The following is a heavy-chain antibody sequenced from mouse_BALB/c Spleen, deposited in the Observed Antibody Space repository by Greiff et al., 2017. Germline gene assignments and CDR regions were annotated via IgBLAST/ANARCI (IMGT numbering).Heavy chain of an antibody. CDR2: ISSGSSTI. V-gene: IGHV5-17*02. CDR1: GFTFSSFG. Sequence: EVQLVESGGGLVQPGGSRKLSCAASGFTFSSFGMHWVRQAPEKGLEWVAYISSGSSTIYYADTVKGRFTISRDNPKNTLFLQMTSLRSEDTAMYYCASHYGNYWYFDVWGAGTTVTVSS. CDR3: ASHYGNYWYFDV. J-gene: IGHJ1*01. D-gene: IGHD2-1*01.